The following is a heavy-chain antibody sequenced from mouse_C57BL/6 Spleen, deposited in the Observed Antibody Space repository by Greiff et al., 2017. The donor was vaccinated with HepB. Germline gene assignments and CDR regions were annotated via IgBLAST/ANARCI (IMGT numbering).Heavy chain of an antibody. CDR1: GFSLTSYG. V-gene: IGHV2-5*01. CDR3: AKEGITTVVAPYWYFDV. Sequence: QVHVKQSGPGLVQPSQSLSITCTVSGFSLTSYGVHWVRQSPGKGLEWLGVIWRGGSTDYNAAFMSRLSITKDNSKSQVFFKMNSLQADDTAIYYCAKEGITTVVAPYWYFDVWGTGTTVTVSS. CDR2: IWRGGST. D-gene: IGHD1-1*01. J-gene: IGHJ1*03.